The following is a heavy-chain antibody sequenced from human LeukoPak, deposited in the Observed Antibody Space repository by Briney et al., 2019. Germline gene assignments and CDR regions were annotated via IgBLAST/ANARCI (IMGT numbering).Heavy chain of an antibody. J-gene: IGHJ4*02. Sequence: PSETLSHTCAVSGYSISSGYYWGWIRQPPGKGLGWIGTMYHSGSTYYDPSLKSRVTMSVDTSKNQFSLNLSSVTAADTALYYCERHTGGYTYGLVYWGQGTPVTVSS. CDR1: GYSISSGYY. CDR2: MYHSGST. D-gene: IGHD5-18*01. V-gene: IGHV4-38-2*01. CDR3: ERHTGGYTYGLVY.